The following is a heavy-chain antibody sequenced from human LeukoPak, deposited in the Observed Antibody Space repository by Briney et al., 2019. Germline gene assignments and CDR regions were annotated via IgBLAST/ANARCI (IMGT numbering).Heavy chain of an antibody. V-gene: IGHV1-8*01. Sequence: GASAKVSCKASGYTFNSYDINWVRQATGQGLEWMGWMNPNSRNTGYAQKFQGRVAMTRNTSISTAYMELSSLRSEDTAVYYCARAGYCSSTSCYTFDVWGEGTTVTVSS. J-gene: IGHJ6*04. CDR2: MNPNSRNT. D-gene: IGHD2-2*02. CDR3: ARAGYCSSTSCYTFDV. CDR1: GYTFNSYD.